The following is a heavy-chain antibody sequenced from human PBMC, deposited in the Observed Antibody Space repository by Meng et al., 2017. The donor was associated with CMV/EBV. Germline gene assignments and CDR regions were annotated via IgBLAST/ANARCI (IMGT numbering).Heavy chain of an antibody. CDR3: ARDKGSTGPPFDY. Sequence: ASGFTFSSDWMHWVRQAPGKGLVLVSRINSDGSSTSYADSVKGRFTISRDNAKNTLYLQMNSLRAEDTAVYYCARDKGSTGPPFDYWGQGTLVTVSS. CDR1: GFTFSSDW. J-gene: IGHJ4*02. D-gene: IGHD2-2*01. CDR2: INSDGSST. V-gene: IGHV3-74*01.